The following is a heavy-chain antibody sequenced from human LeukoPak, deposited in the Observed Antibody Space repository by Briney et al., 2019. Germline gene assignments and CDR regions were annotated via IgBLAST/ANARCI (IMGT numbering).Heavy chain of an antibody. CDR1: GFTFSNYW. V-gene: IGHV3-7*01. D-gene: IGHD1-26*01. CDR3: ARDPYNGNYGDSYYYYMDV. CDR2: IKQDGSEK. Sequence: GGSLRPSCAGSGFTFSNYWMSWVRQAPGKGLEWVANIKQDGSEKYYVDSVKGRFTISRDNAKSSLYLQMNSLRAEDTAIYYCARDPYNGNYGDSYYYYMDVWGKGTTVTVSS. J-gene: IGHJ6*03.